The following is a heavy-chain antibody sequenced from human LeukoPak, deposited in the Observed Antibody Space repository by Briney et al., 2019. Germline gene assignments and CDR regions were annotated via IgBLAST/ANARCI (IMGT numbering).Heavy chain of an antibody. J-gene: IGHJ4*02. Sequence: GGSLRLSCAASGFTVSSNHMSWVRQAPGKGLEWVSVIYSGGSTYYADSVKGRFTISRDNSKNTLYLQMNSLRAEDTAVYYCAKDPRTTVTTGYFDYWGQGTLVTVSA. V-gene: IGHV3-53*01. CDR1: GFTVSSNH. CDR2: IYSGGST. D-gene: IGHD4-17*01. CDR3: AKDPRTTVTTGYFDY.